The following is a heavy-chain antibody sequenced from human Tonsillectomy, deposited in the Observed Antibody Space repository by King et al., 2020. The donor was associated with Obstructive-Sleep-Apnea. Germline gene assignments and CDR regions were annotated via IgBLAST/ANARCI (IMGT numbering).Heavy chain of an antibody. Sequence: VQLVESGGGLVQPGGALRLSCAASGFTFCSYWMTWVRQAPGGGVEWVAHIRQEESQKYYVDSLKGRFTISRDNAKNSLYLQMNSLGADETAVYYCARDRSYETTGYYYDVFDMWGQGTMVTVSS. D-gene: IGHD3-22*01. CDR2: IRQEESQK. CDR1: GFTFCSYW. CDR3: ARDRSYETTGYYYDVFDM. J-gene: IGHJ3*02. V-gene: IGHV3-7*03.